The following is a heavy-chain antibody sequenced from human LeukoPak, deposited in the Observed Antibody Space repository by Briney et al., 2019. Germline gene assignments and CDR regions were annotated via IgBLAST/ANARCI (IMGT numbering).Heavy chain of an antibody. Sequence: PSETLSLTCTVSGGSISSSSYYWGWIRQPPGKGLEWIGSIYYSGSTYYNPSLKSRVTISVDTSKNQFSLKLSSVTAADTAVYYCARHLGPSWLQLFYPYYFDYWGQGTLVTVSS. CDR3: ARHLGPSWLQLFYPYYFDY. J-gene: IGHJ4*02. V-gene: IGHV4-39*01. CDR1: GGSISSSSYY. CDR2: IYYSGST. D-gene: IGHD5-18*01.